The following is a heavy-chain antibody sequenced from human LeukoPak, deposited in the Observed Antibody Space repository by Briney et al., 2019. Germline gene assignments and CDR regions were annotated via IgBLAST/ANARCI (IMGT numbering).Heavy chain of an antibody. CDR1: GDSVSSNSAA. V-gene: IGHV6-1*01. D-gene: IGHD6-19*01. CDR3: AREAGRGWTFEY. J-gene: IGHJ4*02. CDR2: TYYRSKWYN. Sequence: SQTLSLTCAISGDSVSSNSAAWNGIRQSPSRGLEWLGRTYYRSKWYNDYAVSVRSRITINPDTSKNQFSLQLSSVTPEDSAVYYCAREAGRGWTFEYWGQGALVTVSS.